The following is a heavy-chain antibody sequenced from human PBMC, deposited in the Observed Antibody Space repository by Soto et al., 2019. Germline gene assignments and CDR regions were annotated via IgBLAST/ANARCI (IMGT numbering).Heavy chain of an antibody. Sequence: QLRLQESGPGLVKPSETLSLTCTVSGGSIGGSNYFWGWIRQSPGTGLEWLGTIYSSGTTYYSPSLKSRITMSLDTSKNQFSLNLGSVTAADTAVXXXXXXXFGVRGVTTMDVWGPGTTVTXXS. J-gene: IGHJ6*02. CDR1: GGSIGGSNYF. CDR2: IYSSGTT. D-gene: IGHD3-10*01. V-gene: IGHV4-39*01. CDR3: XXXXFGVRGVTTMDV.